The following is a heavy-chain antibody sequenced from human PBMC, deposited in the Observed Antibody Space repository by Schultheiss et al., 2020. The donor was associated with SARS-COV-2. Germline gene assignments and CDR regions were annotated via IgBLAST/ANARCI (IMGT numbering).Heavy chain of an antibody. CDR3: ARDPGAPNGMDV. J-gene: IGHJ6*02. D-gene: IGHD3-10*01. V-gene: IGHV3-66*01. CDR1: GFTVSSNY. Sequence: GESLKISCAASGFTVSSNYLSWVRQAPGKGLEWVSVIYSDGSTYYADSVKGRFTISRDNSKNTLYLQMNSLRVEDTAVYYCARDPGAPNGMDVWGQGTTVTVSS. CDR2: IYSDGST.